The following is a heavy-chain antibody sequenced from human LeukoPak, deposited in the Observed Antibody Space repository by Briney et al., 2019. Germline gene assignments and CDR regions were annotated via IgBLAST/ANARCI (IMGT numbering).Heavy chain of an antibody. V-gene: IGHV1-8*02. CDR3: AREQLDP. CDR1: GYTFTSYA. D-gene: IGHD6-13*01. J-gene: IGHJ5*02. CDR2: MNPNTGNT. Sequence: ASVKVSCKASGYTFTSYAMNWVRRATGQGLEWMGYMNPNTGNTAHAQKFQGRITMTTDTSTSTAYMELSSLRSEDTAVYYCAREQLDPWGQGTLVTVSS.